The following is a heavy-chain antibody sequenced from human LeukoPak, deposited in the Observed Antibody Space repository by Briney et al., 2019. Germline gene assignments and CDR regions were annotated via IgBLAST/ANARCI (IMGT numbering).Heavy chain of an antibody. Sequence: PSGTLSLTCGVSGGSISSYYWSWIRQPPGKGLEWIGYIYYSGSTNYNSSLKSRVTISVDMSKNQVSLKLRSVTAADTAVYYCARAGSSSWFGDWFDPWGQGMLVTVSS. CDR2: IYYSGST. J-gene: IGHJ5*02. V-gene: IGHV4-59*01. D-gene: IGHD6-13*01. CDR3: ARAGSSSWFGDWFDP. CDR1: GGSISSYY.